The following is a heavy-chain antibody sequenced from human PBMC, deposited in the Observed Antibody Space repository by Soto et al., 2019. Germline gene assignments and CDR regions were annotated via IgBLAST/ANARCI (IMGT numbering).Heavy chain of an antibody. CDR3: ARVCPSYYYDSSGYYYVYNWFDP. D-gene: IGHD3-22*01. CDR2: IYHSGST. J-gene: IGHJ5*02. V-gene: IGHV4-4*02. Sequence: PSETLSLTCAVSGGSISSSNWWSWVRQPPGKGMEWIGEIYHSGSTNYNPSLKSRVTISVDKSKNQFSLKLSSVTAADTAVYYCARVCPSYYYDSSGYYYVYNWFDPWGQGTLVTVSS. CDR1: GGSISSSNW.